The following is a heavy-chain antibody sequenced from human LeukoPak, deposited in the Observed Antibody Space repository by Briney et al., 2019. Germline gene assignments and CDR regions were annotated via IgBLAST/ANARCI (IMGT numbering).Heavy chain of an antibody. Sequence: SETLSLTCAVYGGSFSGYYWSWIRQPPGKGLEWIGEINHSGSTNYNPSLKSRVTISVDTSKNQFSLKLTSVTAADTAVYYCARYCRGGGCNAAFDIWGQGTMVTVSS. D-gene: IGHD2-15*01. V-gene: IGHV4-34*01. CDR1: GGSFSGYY. CDR2: INHSGST. J-gene: IGHJ3*02. CDR3: ARYCRGGGCNAAFDI.